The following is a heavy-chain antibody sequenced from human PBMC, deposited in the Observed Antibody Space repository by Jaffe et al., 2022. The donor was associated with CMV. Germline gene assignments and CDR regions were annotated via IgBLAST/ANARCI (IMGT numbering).Heavy chain of an antibody. CDR1: GFTFDDYA. J-gene: IGHJ4*02. CDR3: AKGGPIWGSYLNLDY. Sequence: EVQLVESGGGLVQPGRSLRLSCAASGFTFDDYAMHWVRQAPGKGLEWVSGISWNSGSIGYADSVKGRFTISRDNAKNSLYLQMNSLRAEDTALYYCAKGGPIWGSYLNLDYWGQGTLVTVSS. D-gene: IGHD3-16*02. V-gene: IGHV3-9*01. CDR2: ISWNSGSI.